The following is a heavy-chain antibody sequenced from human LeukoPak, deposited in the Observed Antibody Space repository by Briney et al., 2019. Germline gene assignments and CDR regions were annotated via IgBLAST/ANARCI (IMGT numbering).Heavy chain of an antibody. J-gene: IGHJ6*02. CDR1: GYTLTELS. CDR2: FDPEDGET. D-gene: IGHD7-27*01. Sequence: GASVNVSCKVSGYTLTELSMHWVRQAPGKGLEWMGGFDPEDGETIYAQKFQGRVTMTEDTSTDTAYMELSSLRSEDTAVYYCATSLATSNWGTGDVWGQGTTVTVSS. CDR3: ATSLATSNWGTGDV. V-gene: IGHV1-24*01.